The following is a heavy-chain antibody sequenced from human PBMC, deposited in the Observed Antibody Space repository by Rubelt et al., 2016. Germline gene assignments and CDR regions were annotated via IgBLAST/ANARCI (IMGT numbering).Heavy chain of an antibody. CDR1: GYSFSNHW. D-gene: IGHD3-10*01. CDR2: VDPRDSYA. V-gene: IGHV5-10-1*03. J-gene: IGHJ4*02. CDR3: ARLRADRPSDKAGDYIDS. Sequence: EVQLVQSGPELKKPGDSLRISCKGSGYSFSNHWITWVRQTPGMGLEWMGRVDPRDSYAHYGPPCQGHVTISTDKSIDTAYLQWSSRKASDTAIYFCARLRADRPSDKAGDYIDSWGQGALVTVSS.